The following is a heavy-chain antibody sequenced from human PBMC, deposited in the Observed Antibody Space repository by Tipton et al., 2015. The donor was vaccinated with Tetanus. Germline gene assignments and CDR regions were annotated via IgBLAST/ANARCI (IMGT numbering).Heavy chain of an antibody. D-gene: IGHD6-19*01. V-gene: IGHV3-11*04. Sequence: SLRLSCAASGFSFSDYYMSWIRQAPEKGLEWLSYISRSGDTISYADSVKGRFTISRDNAKNSLYLQMKSLRAEDTAVYYCAREGLAVATLSGFCDYWGQGTLVTVSS. CDR3: AREGLAVATLSGFCDY. J-gene: IGHJ4*02. CDR2: ISRSGDTI. CDR1: GFSFSDYY.